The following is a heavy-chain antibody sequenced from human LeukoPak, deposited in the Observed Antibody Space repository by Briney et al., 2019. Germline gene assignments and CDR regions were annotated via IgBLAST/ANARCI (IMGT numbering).Heavy chain of an antibody. Sequence: PSETLSLTCNVSGASLSDYYWGWIRQSPAKGLEWLGYISDTGKTDYNPSLNSRGTLSLDTSKSQFSLRLASVTAADTAVYYCVTGYYEPFDNWGQGTLVTVSS. CDR2: ISDTGKT. CDR3: VTGYYEPFDN. J-gene: IGHJ4*02. V-gene: IGHV4-59*01. D-gene: IGHD3-3*01. CDR1: GASLSDYY.